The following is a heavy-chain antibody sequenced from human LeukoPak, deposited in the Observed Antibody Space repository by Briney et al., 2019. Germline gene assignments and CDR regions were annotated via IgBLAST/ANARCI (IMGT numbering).Heavy chain of an antibody. V-gene: IGHV3-23*01. J-gene: IGHJ4*02. Sequence: QTGGSLRLSCASSGFTFNNYAMTWVRQAPGKGLEWVSSITASGGSTYCADSVKGRFTISRDNSKNTLYLQMSSLRAEDTAVYYRARDYPTSGIVTIFDYWGQGTLVTVSS. D-gene: IGHD1-1*01. CDR3: ARDYPTSGIVTIFDY. CDR2: ITASGGST. CDR1: GFTFNNYA.